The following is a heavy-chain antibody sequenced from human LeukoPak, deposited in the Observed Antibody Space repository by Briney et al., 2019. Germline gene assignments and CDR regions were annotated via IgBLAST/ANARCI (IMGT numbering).Heavy chain of an antibody. Sequence: GGSLRLSCAASGFTFSSYAMHWVRQAPGKGLEWVAVISCDGSNKYYADSVKGRFTISRDNSKNTLYLQMNSLRAEDTAVYYCARGGSPFDYWGQGTLVTVSS. D-gene: IGHD3-10*01. J-gene: IGHJ4*02. CDR2: ISCDGSNK. V-gene: IGHV3-30*04. CDR1: GFTFSSYA. CDR3: ARGGSPFDY.